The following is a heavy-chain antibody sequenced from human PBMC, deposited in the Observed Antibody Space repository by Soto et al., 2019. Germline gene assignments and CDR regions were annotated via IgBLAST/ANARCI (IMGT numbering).Heavy chain of an antibody. CDR3: ARVEGYCSGGSCYFLDY. D-gene: IGHD2-15*01. Sequence: QVQLVQSGAEVKKPGASVKVSCKASGYTFTSYAMHWVRQAPGQRLEWMGWINAGNGNTKYSQKFHGRVTITRDTSASTAYMELSRLRSEDTAVYYCARVEGYCSGGSCYFLDYWGQGTLVTVSS. J-gene: IGHJ4*02. V-gene: IGHV1-3*01. CDR1: GYTFTSYA. CDR2: INAGNGNT.